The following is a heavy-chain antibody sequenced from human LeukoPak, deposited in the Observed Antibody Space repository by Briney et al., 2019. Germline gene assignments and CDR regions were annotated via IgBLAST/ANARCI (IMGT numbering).Heavy chain of an antibody. CDR3: ARESWDIEGYNGFDP. CDR1: GYSVSRNSAA. D-gene: IGHD2-15*01. Sequence: SQTLSLTCAISGYSVSRNSAAWNWIRQSPSRGLGWLGRTYDTSKWYNDYAVSVKSRITVNPATSKNQSSLQLNSVTPEDTAVYYCARESWDIEGYNGFDPWGQGTLVTVSS. J-gene: IGHJ5*02. CDR2: TYDTSKWYN. V-gene: IGHV6-1*01.